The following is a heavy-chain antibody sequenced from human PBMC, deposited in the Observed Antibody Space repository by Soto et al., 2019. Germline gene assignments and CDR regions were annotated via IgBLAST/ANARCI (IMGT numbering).Heavy chain of an antibody. CDR1: GGSVNSDFYY. J-gene: IGHJ4*02. V-gene: IGHV4-61*01. D-gene: IGHD6-6*01. CDR3: VREYSNSPEAFDY. CDR2: IYYTGST. Sequence: SETLSLTCTVSGGSVNSDFYYWSWIRQPPGKGLEWIGYIYYTGSTNYNPSLKSRVTISLDTSRNQFSLKLSSVTAADPAVFSCVREYSNSPEAFDYWGQGALVTVSS.